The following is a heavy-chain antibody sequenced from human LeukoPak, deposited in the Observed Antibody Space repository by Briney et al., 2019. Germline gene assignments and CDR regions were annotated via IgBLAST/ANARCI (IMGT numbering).Heavy chain of an antibody. CDR2: INSSGGST. Sequence: ASVKVSCNASGYTFTSYYMQWVRQAPGQGLEWMGIINSSGGSTSYTRKFQGTHIMTRDTSTSTVYMELSSLRSEDTAVYYCARQYYYDSSGYPNWFDHWGQGTLVTVSS. D-gene: IGHD3-22*01. CDR3: ARQYYYDSSGYPNWFDH. CDR1: GYTFTSYY. V-gene: IGHV1-46*01. J-gene: IGHJ5*02.